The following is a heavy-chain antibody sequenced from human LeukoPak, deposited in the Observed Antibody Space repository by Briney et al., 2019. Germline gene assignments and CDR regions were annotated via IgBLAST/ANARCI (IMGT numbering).Heavy chain of an antibody. D-gene: IGHD1-26*01. CDR2: ISYDGSNK. CDR3: ATSPKLWELLGHFDY. Sequence: PGGSLRLSCAASGFTFSSYAMHWVRQAPGKGLEWVAVISYDGSNKYYADSVKGRFTISRDNSKNTLYLQMNSLRAEDTAVYYCATSPKLWELLGHFDYWGQGTLVTVSS. J-gene: IGHJ4*02. V-gene: IGHV3-30-3*01. CDR1: GFTFSSYA.